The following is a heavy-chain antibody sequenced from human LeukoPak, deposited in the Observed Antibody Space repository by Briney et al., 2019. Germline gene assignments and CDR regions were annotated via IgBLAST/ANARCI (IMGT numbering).Heavy chain of an antibody. CDR1: GFSLTSNVYY. Sequence: SETLSLTCSVSGFSLTSNVYYWGWIRQPPGKGLEWIGSIYYTWDTYYNPSLKSRVTISMDTSKNQFSLKLNSVTATDTAVYYCTIPHHPKGADCWGQGILVTVSS. CDR2: IYYTWDT. CDR3: TIPHHPKGADC. V-gene: IGHV4-39*01. J-gene: IGHJ4*02. D-gene: IGHD1-26*01.